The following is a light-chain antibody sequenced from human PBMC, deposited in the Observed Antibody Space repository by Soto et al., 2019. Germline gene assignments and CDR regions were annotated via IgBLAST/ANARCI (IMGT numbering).Light chain of an antibody. J-gene: IGKJ5*01. CDR2: AAS. Sequence: DIQFNQSPSFLSASVGDRVTITCRARQDIKTYLAWYRQKPGKAPKLLIFAASTLQNGVPSRFSGSGSGTEFTVTITSLQPEDFATYYCQQRKSYPITFGQGTRLEIK. CDR1: QDIKTY. V-gene: IGKV1-9*01. CDR3: QQRKSYPIT.